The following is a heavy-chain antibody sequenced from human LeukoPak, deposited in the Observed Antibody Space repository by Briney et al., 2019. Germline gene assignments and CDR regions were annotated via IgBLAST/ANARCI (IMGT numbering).Heavy chain of an antibody. CDR1: GFTFSDYY. CDR3: ARDASYYYDSSGYYGY. V-gene: IGHV3-11*01. CDR2: ISSSGSTI. D-gene: IGHD3-22*01. Sequence: PGGSLRLSCAASGFTFSDYYMSWIRQAPGKGLEWVPYISSSGSTIYYADSVKGRFTTSRDNAKNSLYLQMNSLRAEDTAVYYCARDASYYYDSSGYYGYWGQGTLVTVSS. J-gene: IGHJ4*02.